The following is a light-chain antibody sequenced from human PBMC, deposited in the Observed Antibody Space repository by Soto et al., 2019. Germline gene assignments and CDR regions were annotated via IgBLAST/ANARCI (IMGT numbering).Light chain of an antibody. CDR2: DAS. Sequence: EIVLTQSPGTLSLSPGERATLSCRASQSVSVHLAWYQQKPGQAPRLLIYDASNSATGIPARFSGSGSGTDFTLTTSSLEPEDFAVYHCVQRTTWPWTCGQGSKVEIK. CDR3: VQRTTWPWT. V-gene: IGKV3-11*01. CDR1: QSVSVH. J-gene: IGKJ1*01.